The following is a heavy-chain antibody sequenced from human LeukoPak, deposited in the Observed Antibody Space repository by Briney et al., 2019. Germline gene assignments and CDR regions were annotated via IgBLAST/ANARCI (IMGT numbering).Heavy chain of an antibody. D-gene: IGHD2-2*01. CDR3: ARRGYCSSTSCYGSWFDP. CDR1: GFTFSSYW. J-gene: IGHJ5*02. Sequence: SGGSLGLSCAASGFTFSSYWMSWVRQAPGKGLEWVANIKQDGSEKYYVDSVKGRFTIPRDNAKNSLYLQMNSLRAEDTAVYYCARRGYCSSTSCYGSWFDPWGQGTLVTVSS. V-gene: IGHV3-7*03. CDR2: IKQDGSEK.